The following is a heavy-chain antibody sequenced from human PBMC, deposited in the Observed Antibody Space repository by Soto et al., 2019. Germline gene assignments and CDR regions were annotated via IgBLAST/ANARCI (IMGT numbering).Heavy chain of an antibody. CDR3: ARVLRDVLSDRYYWYFDL. J-gene: IGHJ2*01. Sequence: QVQLQESGPGLVKPSQTLSLTCTVSGASISSGGYYWGWIRQHPGKGLEWIGYIYYIGTSYYNPSHESRITLSVDTSKNHSSLNLTSVTAADTAVYYCARVLRDVLSDRYYWYFDLWGRGTLVTVSS. D-gene: IGHD3-16*02. CDR1: GASISSGGYY. CDR2: IYYIGTS. V-gene: IGHV4-31*03.